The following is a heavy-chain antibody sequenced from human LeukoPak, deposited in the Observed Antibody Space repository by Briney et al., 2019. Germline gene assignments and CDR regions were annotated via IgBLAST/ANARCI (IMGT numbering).Heavy chain of an antibody. CDR3: ASGNLGIHSY. D-gene: IGHD4-23*01. CDR2: IYYSGST. CDR1: GGSISSYY. V-gene: IGHV4-59*01. Sequence: PSETLSLTCTVSGGSISSYYWSWIRQPPGKGLEWIGYIYYSGSTSYNPSLKSRVTISVDTSKNQFSLKLSSVTAADTAVYYCASGNLGIHSYWGQGTLVTVSS. J-gene: IGHJ4*02.